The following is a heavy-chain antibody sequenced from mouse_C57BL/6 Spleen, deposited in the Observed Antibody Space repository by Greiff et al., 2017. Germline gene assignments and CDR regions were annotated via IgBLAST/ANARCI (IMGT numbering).Heavy chain of an antibody. CDR1: GYTFTSYW. J-gene: IGHJ4*01. CDR2: IDPSDSET. V-gene: IGHV1-52*01. Sequence: QVQLQQSGAELVRPGSSVKLSCKASGYTFTSYWMHWVKQRPIQGLEWIGNIDPSDSETHYNQKFKDKATLTVDKSSSTAYMQLSSLTSEDSAVYYCARGSTVVAYYYAMDYWGQGTSVTVSS. D-gene: IGHD1-1*01. CDR3: ARGSTVVAYYYAMDY.